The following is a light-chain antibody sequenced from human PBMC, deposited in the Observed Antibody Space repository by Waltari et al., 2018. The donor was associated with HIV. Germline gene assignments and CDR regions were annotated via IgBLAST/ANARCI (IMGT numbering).Light chain of an antibody. Sequence: QSALTQPRSVSGSPGQSVTISCTGTSNAVVAYGFVSWYQQHPGKAPRLMIFDVISRPSGVPDRFSGSKSGSTASLTISGLQAEDEADYYCSSYAGSYIWVFGGGTKLTVL. CDR1: SNAVVAYGF. V-gene: IGLV2-11*01. CDR3: SSYAGSYIWV. CDR2: DVI. J-gene: IGLJ3*02.